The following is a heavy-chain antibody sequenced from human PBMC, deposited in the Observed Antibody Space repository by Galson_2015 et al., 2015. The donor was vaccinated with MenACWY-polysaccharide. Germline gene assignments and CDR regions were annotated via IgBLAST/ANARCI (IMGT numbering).Heavy chain of an antibody. CDR1: GFTFSSYA. J-gene: IGHJ6*02. Sequence: SLRLSCAASGFTFSSYAMHWVRQAPGKGLEWVAVISHNGNNIYYADSEEGRFTISRDNFKSTLYLQMNSLRPEDTGVYYCARSYCDRTTCYGMDVWGQGTMVTVSS. D-gene: IGHD2-21*01. CDR3: ARSYCDRTTCYGMDV. V-gene: IGHV3-30-3*01. CDR2: ISHNGNNI.